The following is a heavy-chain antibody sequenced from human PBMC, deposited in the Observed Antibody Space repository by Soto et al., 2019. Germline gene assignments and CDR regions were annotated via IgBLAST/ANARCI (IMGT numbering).Heavy chain of an antibody. J-gene: IGHJ4*02. CDR3: ARDRDWAFDY. CDR1: GVSVSSYS. Sequence: PGGSLRLSCVASGVSVSSYSLVWVRQAPGKGLEWVSYIFVDSTTIYYADSVKGRFTVSRDNAQNSLFLVINSLRAEDTAVYYCARDRDWAFDYWGQGTLVTVSS. V-gene: IGHV3-48*04. D-gene: IGHD3-9*01. CDR2: IFVDSTTI.